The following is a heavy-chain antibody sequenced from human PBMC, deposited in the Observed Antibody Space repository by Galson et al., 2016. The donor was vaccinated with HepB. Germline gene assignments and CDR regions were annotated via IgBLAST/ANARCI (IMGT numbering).Heavy chain of an antibody. V-gene: IGHV4-59*01. CDR1: GASISSFY. J-gene: IGHJ3*02. Sequence: ETLSLTCSVSGASISSFYWSWIRQPPGKGLEWIGYGYYIGSTTYNPSLKSRVTISVDTSKNQISLNVTSATAADTAMYYCARITNGNTAHDAFDIWGQGTKVTVSS. CDR2: GYYIGST. CDR3: ARITNGNTAHDAFDI. D-gene: IGHD1-1*01.